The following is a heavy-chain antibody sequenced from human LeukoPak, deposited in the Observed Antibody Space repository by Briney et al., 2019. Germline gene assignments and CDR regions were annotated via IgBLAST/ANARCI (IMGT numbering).Heavy chain of an antibody. Sequence: SETLSLTCTVSGGSISSSSYYWGWIRQPPGKGLEWIGSIYYSGSTYYNPSLKSRVTISVDTSKNQFSLKLSSVTAADTAVYYCARRLLPIVVVRGGAFDIWGQGAMVTVSS. CDR3: ARRLLPIVVVRGGAFDI. CDR2: IYYSGST. D-gene: IGHD3-22*01. V-gene: IGHV4-39*01. J-gene: IGHJ3*02. CDR1: GGSISSSSYY.